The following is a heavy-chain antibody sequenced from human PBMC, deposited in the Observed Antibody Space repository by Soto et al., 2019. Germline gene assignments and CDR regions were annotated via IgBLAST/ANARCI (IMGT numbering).Heavy chain of an antibody. CDR2: IIPIFGTA. CDR1: GGTFSSYA. J-gene: IGHJ3*02. V-gene: IGHV1-69*01. Sequence: QVQLVQSGAEVKKPGSSVKVSCKASGGTFSSYAISWVRQAPGQGLEWMGGIIPIFGTANYAQKFQGRVTITADESTSTADMELSSLRSEDTAVYYCARHRPHYYDSSGYYYVPADAFDIWGQGTMVPVSS. D-gene: IGHD3-22*01. CDR3: ARHRPHYYDSSGYYYVPADAFDI.